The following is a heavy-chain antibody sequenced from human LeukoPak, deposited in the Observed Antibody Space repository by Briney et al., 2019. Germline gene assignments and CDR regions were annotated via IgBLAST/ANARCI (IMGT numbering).Heavy chain of an antibody. J-gene: IGHJ4*02. Sequence: GGSLRLSCEASGLTFSNYAMHWVRQSSGKGLEWVSGIGSSGGGTYYADSVKGRFTISRDTTKDTVYLQMNSLRAEDTAVYYCAKDMGITMIVVVITTSFDYWGQGTLVTVSS. CDR3: AKDMGITMIVVVITTSFDY. D-gene: IGHD3-22*01. CDR1: GLTFSNYA. CDR2: IGSSGGGT. V-gene: IGHV3-23*01.